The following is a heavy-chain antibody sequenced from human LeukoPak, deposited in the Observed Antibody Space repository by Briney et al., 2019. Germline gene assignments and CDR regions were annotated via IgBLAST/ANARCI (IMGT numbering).Heavy chain of an antibody. CDR1: GGSFSGYY. J-gene: IGHJ4*02. D-gene: IGHD4-23*01. CDR3: ALRGGNSDY. CDR2: INHSGST. Sequence: SETLSLTCAVYGGSFSGYYWSWIRQPPGKGLEWIGEINHSGSTNYNPSLKSRVTKSVDTSKNQFSLKLSSVTAADTAVYYCALRGGNSDYWGQGTLVTVSS. V-gene: IGHV4-34*01.